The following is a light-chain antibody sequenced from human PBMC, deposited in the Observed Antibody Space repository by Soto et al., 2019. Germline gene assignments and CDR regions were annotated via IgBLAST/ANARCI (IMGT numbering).Light chain of an antibody. CDR1: SSDVGSSNF. V-gene: IGLV2-14*01. Sequence: QSALTQPASVSGSPGQSITISCTGTSSDVGSSNFVSWYQQHPGKAPKLIFYEVSNRPPGLSDRFSGSKSGTTASLTISGLQAEDEADYCCSSYTTNKTLLFGGGTKLTVL. CDR3: SSYTTNKTLL. J-gene: IGLJ2*01. CDR2: EVS.